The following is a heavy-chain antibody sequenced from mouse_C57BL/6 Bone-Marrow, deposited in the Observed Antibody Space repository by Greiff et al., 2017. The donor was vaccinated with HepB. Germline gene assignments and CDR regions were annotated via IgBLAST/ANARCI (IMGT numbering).Heavy chain of an antibody. J-gene: IGHJ3*01. D-gene: IGHD2-4*01. Sequence: VQLQQSGPELVKPGASVKISCKASGYAFSSSWMNWVKQRPGKGLEWIGRIYPGDGDTNYNGKFKGKATLTADKSSSTAYMQLSSLTSEDSAVYVCARATMIKGWFAYWGQGTLVTVSA. CDR1: GYAFSSSW. CDR2: IYPGDGDT. V-gene: IGHV1-82*01. CDR3: ARATMIKGWFAY.